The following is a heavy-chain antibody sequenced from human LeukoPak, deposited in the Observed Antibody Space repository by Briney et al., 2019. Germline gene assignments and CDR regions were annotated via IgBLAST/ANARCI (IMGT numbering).Heavy chain of an antibody. CDR2: ISGSGGST. D-gene: IGHD3-22*01. CDR3: AKVPSYYYDSSGYYYSFFDY. V-gene: IGHV3-23*01. CDR1: GFTFSSYA. Sequence: GGSLRLSCAAPGFTFSSYAMSSVRQAPGKGLEWVSAISGSGGSTYYADSVKGRFTISRDNSKNTLYLQMNSLRAEDTAVYYCAKVPSYYYDSSGYYYSFFDYWGQGTLVTVSS. J-gene: IGHJ4*02.